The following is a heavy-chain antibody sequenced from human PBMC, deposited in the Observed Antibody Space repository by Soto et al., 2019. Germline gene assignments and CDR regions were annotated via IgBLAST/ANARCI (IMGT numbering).Heavy chain of an antibody. CDR1: GYTYTTYD. V-gene: IGHV1-8*01. CDR3: ARASKYICNDH. Sequence: QVQLVQSGAEVKRPGASVKVSFEASGYTYTTYDINWVRQASGQGLEWMGCVNPSSGNTVYAQKFHGRVTMARDTSISPAYMELSSLRSDDTAVYYCARASKYICNDHWGQGTLVTVSS. D-gene: IGHD1-20*01. J-gene: IGHJ5*02. CDR2: VNPSSGNT.